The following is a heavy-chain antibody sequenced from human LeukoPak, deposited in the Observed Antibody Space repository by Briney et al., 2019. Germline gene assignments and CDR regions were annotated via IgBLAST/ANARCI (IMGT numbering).Heavy chain of an antibody. Sequence: SETLSLTCTVSGGSISSYYWSWIRQPPGKGLEWIGYIYYSGSTNYNPSLKSRVTISVDTSKNQFSLKLSSVTAAVTAVYYCARGSGYFDYWGQGTLVTVSS. D-gene: IGHD3-3*01. CDR1: GGSISSYY. J-gene: IGHJ4*02. V-gene: IGHV4-59*01. CDR3: ARGSGYFDY. CDR2: IYYSGST.